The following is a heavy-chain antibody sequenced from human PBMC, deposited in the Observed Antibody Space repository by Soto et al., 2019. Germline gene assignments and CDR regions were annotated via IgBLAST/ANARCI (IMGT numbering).Heavy chain of an antibody. CDR2: ISDPGTST. D-gene: IGHD2-21*02. CDR1: GFTFGNYA. Sequence: GGSLRLSCAASGFTFGNYAMNWVRQAPGKGLEWISSISDPGTSTYYANSVKGRFSMSRDNSKNTLFLQMNRLRADDTAVYFCAKSLVTPSDAFDLWGRGTLVTVS. CDR3: AKSLVTPSDAFDL. J-gene: IGHJ3*01. V-gene: IGHV3-23*01.